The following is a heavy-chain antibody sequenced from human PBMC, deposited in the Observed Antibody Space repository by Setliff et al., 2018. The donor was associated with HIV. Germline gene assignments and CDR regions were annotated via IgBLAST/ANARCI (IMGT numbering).Heavy chain of an antibody. CDR3: ARSTVGIRGVVRGYYYYYMDV. Sequence: SETLSLTCTVSGYSISSSNWWGWIRQTPGKGLEGIGYIDYSGSTYYNPSLESRVTMSVDTSKNHFSLKLTSVTAVDTAAYYCARSTVGIRGVVRGYYYYYMDVWGKGTTVTVSS. V-gene: IGHV4-28*01. J-gene: IGHJ6*03. CDR1: GYSISSSNW. D-gene: IGHD3-10*01. CDR2: IDYSGST.